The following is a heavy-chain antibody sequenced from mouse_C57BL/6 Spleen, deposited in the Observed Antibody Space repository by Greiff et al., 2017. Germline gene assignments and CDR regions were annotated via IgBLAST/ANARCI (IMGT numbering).Heavy chain of an antibody. Sequence: VQLQQSGAELVKPGASVKLSCTASGFTIKDYYMHWVKQRTEQGLEWIGRIDPEDGETKYAPKLQGKATITADQSSNTASLQLSSLTSEDTAVYYCARSNGSSYDLDYWGQGTTLTVSS. V-gene: IGHV14-2*01. CDR1: GFTIKDYY. D-gene: IGHD1-1*01. J-gene: IGHJ2*01. CDR3: ARSNGSSYDLDY. CDR2: IDPEDGET.